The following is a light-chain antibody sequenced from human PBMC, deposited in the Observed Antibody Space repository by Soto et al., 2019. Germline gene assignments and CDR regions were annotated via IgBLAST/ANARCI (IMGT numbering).Light chain of an antibody. CDR3: QHRSDWPPT. CDR1: QSVSTY. CDR2: DAF. V-gene: IGKV3-11*01. J-gene: IGKJ4*01. Sequence: EIVLTQSPATPSLSPGERATLSCRASQSVSTYLAWYQQKPGQAPRLLIYDAFKRASGIPARFSGSGSGTDFTLTISSLEPEDSAVYYCQHRSDWPPTFGGGTKVEIK.